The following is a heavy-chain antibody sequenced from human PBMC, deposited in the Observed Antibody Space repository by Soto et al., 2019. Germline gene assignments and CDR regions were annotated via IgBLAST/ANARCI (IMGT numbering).Heavy chain of an antibody. CDR3: ARRYCRSTSFPSNYYAMDV. D-gene: IGHD2-2*01. Sequence: GESLKISCKGFGYSFSSYWISWVRQMPGKGLEWMGRIDPSDAYTNYSQSFLGHVTTSTDKSISTAYLQWSSLRASDTAMYYCARRYCRSTSFPSNYYAMDVWGQGTTVTVSS. CDR2: IDPSDAYT. V-gene: IGHV5-10-1*01. CDR1: GYSFSSYW. J-gene: IGHJ6*02.